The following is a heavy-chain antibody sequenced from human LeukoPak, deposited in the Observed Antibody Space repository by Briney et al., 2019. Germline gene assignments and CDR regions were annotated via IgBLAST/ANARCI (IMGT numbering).Heavy chain of an antibody. CDR3: ACYPLTGYSSGWYDFDY. CDR2: INHSGST. Sequence: PSETLSLTCTVSGGSISSSSYYWSWIRQPPGKGLEWIGEINHSGSTNYNPSLKSRVTISVDTSKNQFSLKLSSVTAADTAVYYCACYPLTGYSSGWYDFDYWGQGTLVTVSS. D-gene: IGHD6-19*01. CDR1: GGSISSSSYY. J-gene: IGHJ4*02. V-gene: IGHV4-39*07.